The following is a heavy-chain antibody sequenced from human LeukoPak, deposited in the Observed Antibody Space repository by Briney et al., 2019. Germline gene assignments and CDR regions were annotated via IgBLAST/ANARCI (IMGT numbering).Heavy chain of an antibody. CDR1: GFAFSSHA. CDR3: AKDQGPKRDGYTNFDY. CDR2: ISYDGSNK. Sequence: PGGSLRLSCAASGFAFSSHAMSWVRQAPGKGLEWVAVISYDGSNKYYADSVKGRFTISRDNSKNTLYLQMNSLRAEDTAVYYCAKDQGPKRDGYTNFDYWGQGTLVTVSS. J-gene: IGHJ4*02. V-gene: IGHV3-30*18. D-gene: IGHD5-24*01.